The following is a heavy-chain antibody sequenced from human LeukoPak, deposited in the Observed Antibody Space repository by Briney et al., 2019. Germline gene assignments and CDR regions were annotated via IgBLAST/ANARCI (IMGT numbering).Heavy chain of an antibody. J-gene: IGHJ5*02. CDR3: AKDPYDFWSGYYPNWFDP. Sequence: GGSLRLSCAASGFTFSSYAMSWVRQAPGKGLEWVSAISGSGGSTYYADSAKGRFTISRDNSKNTLYLQMTSPRAEDTAVYYCAKDPYDFWSGYYPNWFDPWGQGTLVTVSS. D-gene: IGHD3-3*01. V-gene: IGHV3-23*01. CDR2: ISGSGGST. CDR1: GFTFSSYA.